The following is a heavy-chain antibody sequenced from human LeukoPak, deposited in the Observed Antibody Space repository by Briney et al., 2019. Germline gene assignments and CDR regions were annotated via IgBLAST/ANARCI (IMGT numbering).Heavy chain of an antibody. CDR3: ARDQGGEQSY. Sequence: GGSLRLSCAASGFTFSSHSMNWVRQAPGKGLEWVSYISSFSGTIYYADSVKGRFTISRDNAKNSLYLQMNSLRAEDTAVYYCARDQGGEQSYWGQGTLVTVSS. V-gene: IGHV3-48*01. D-gene: IGHD3-16*01. CDR1: GFTFSSHS. CDR2: ISSFSGTI. J-gene: IGHJ4*02.